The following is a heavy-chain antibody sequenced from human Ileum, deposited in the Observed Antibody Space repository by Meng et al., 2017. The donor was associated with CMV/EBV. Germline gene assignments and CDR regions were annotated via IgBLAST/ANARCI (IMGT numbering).Heavy chain of an antibody. CDR3: AREGTILFGEPRGWFDP. CDR2: INGDGSST. CDR1: GSTFSSYG. Sequence: GESLKISCAASGSTFSSYGMHWVRQAPGKGLVWVSRINGDGSSTKYADSVKDRFTISRDNAKNTLYLQMNSLRAEDTAVYYCAREGTILFGEPRGWFDPWGQGTLVTVSS. V-gene: IGHV3-74*03. D-gene: IGHD3-10*01. J-gene: IGHJ5*02.